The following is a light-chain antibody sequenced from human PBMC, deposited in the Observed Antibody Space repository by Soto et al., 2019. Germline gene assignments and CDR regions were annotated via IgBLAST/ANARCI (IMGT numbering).Light chain of an antibody. V-gene: IGKV3-15*01. CDR3: QQYNNWPYS. Sequence: MTQAPATRSVSPGERATLSCRASQSVNNNLAWYQQKLGQAPRVLIYGASTRATGIPARFTGSGSGTEFILTITSLQSEDSAVYYCQQYNNWPYSFGQGTRLEIK. CDR1: QSVNNN. J-gene: IGKJ5*01. CDR2: GAS.